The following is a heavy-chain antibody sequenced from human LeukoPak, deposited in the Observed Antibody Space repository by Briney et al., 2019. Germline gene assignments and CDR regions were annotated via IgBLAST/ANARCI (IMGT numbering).Heavy chain of an antibody. CDR2: ISAYNGNT. CDR3: ARDLFLPSSPPTSSWSFDY. J-gene: IGHJ4*02. D-gene: IGHD6-13*01. CDR1: GYTFTSYG. Sequence: ASVKVSCKASGYTFTSYGISWVRQAPGQGLEWMGWISAYNGNTNYAQKLQGRVTMTTDTSTSTAYMELRSLRSDDTAVYYCARDLFLPSSPPTSSWSFDYWGQGTLVTVSS. V-gene: IGHV1-18*01.